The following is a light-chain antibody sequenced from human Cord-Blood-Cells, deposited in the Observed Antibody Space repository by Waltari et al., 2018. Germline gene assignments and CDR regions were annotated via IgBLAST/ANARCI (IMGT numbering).Light chain of an antibody. CDR2: GNS. Sequence: QSVLTQPPSVSGAPGQRVTISCTGSSSNIGAGYDVHWYQQLPGTAPKLLIYGNSNRPSGIPYRFSGSKSVTSASLAITGLQAEDEADYYCQSYDSSLSGSVFGGGTKLTVL. CDR3: QSYDSSLSGSV. J-gene: IGLJ3*02. V-gene: IGLV1-40*01. CDR1: SSNIGAGYD.